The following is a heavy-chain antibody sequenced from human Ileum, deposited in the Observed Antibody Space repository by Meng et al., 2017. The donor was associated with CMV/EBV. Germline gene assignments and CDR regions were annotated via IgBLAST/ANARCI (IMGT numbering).Heavy chain of an antibody. J-gene: IGHJ4*02. CDR2: VYNRGRT. V-gene: IGHV4-31*03. D-gene: IGHD3-3*01. Sequence: SETLSLTCTVSGGAISSGNYYWTWIRQYPGKGLEWIGYVYNRGRTHYNPSLKSRVNISLDTSKNQFSLRLSSVTAADTAIYFCARDSRYHDFWSGYYDYWGQGTLVTVSS. CDR1: GGAISSGNYY. CDR3: ARDSRYHDFWSGYYDY.